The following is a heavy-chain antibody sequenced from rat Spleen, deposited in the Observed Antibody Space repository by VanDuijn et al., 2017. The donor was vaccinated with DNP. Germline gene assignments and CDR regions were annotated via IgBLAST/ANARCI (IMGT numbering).Heavy chain of an antibody. D-gene: IGHD4-1*01. J-gene: IGHJ2*01. CDR3: SREGLRASDY. Sequence: EVNLVESGGGLVQPGKSLKVSCVTSGFNFNDYWMGWVRQAPGKGLEWIGEINEDSGTINYTPSLKDKFTISRDNAQNTLYLQMSKLGSEDSAIYYCSREGLRASDYWGQGVLVTVSS. V-gene: IGHV4-2*01. CDR1: GFNFNDYW. CDR2: INEDSGTI.